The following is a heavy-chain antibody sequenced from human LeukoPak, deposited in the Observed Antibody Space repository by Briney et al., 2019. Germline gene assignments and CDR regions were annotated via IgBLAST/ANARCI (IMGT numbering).Heavy chain of an antibody. CDR3: ARAGGMVRGVIFGWFDP. V-gene: IGHV1-2*02. D-gene: IGHD3-10*01. CDR1: GYTFTGYY. J-gene: IGHJ5*02. Sequence: ASVKVSCKASGYTFTGYYMHWVQQAPGQGLEWMGWINPNSGGTNYAQKFQGRVTMTRDTSISTAYMELSRLRSDDTAVYYCARAGGMVRGVIFGWFDPWGQGTLVTVSS. CDR2: INPNSGGT.